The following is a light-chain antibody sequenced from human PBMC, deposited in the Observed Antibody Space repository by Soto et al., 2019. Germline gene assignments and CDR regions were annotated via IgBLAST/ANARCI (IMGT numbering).Light chain of an antibody. J-gene: IGLJ1*01. CDR2: DVS. Sequence: QSVLTQPRSVSGSPGQSVTISCTGTSSDVGVYNYVSWYQQYPGKAPKIMIYDVSKRPSGVPDRFSGSKSDNTASLTISGLQAEDEADYYCCSYAGIYTFVFGIGTKLTVL. V-gene: IGLV2-11*01. CDR3: CSYAGIYTFV. CDR1: SSDVGVYNY.